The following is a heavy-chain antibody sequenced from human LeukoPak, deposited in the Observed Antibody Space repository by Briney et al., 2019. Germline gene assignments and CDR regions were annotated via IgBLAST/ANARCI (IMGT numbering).Heavy chain of an antibody. CDR2: MYSDGNT. D-gene: IGHD1-26*01. CDR1: GYSVSNNY. J-gene: IGHJ4*02. CDR3: TTGHYSHTL. Sequence: GGSLRLSCAPSGYSVSNNYMSWVRQAPGKGLEWVSVMYSDGNTYYAHSVKGRFTISRDNSKNTLYLQMNSVRVEDTAVYYCTTGHYSHTLGGQGTLVTVSS. V-gene: IGHV3-66*01.